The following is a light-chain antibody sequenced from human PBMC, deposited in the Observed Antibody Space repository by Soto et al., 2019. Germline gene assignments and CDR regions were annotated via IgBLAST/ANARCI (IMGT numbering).Light chain of an antibody. J-gene: IGKJ4*01. Sequence: EIVMTQSPATLSVSPGERATLSCRASQSVSRNLAWYQQKPGQAPRLLIYGTSIRATNIADRFSGSGSGTEFTLTISSLQSEDFAVYYCQQYNNWPPGTFGGGTKVEI. CDR1: QSVSRN. CDR2: GTS. V-gene: IGKV3-15*01. CDR3: QQYNNWPPGT.